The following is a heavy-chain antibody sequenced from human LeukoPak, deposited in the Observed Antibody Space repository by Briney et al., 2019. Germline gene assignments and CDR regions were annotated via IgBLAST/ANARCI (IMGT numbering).Heavy chain of an antibody. CDR2: ISSSSSTI. CDR3: ARDDWSGVIDY. V-gene: IGHV3-48*04. Sequence: GGSLRLSCAASGFTFSSYSMNWVRQAPGKGLEWVSYISSSSSTIYYADSVKGRFTISRDNAKNSLYLQMNSLRAEDTAVYYCARDDWSGVIDYRGQGTLVTVSS. CDR1: GFTFSSYS. D-gene: IGHD2-21*01. J-gene: IGHJ4*02.